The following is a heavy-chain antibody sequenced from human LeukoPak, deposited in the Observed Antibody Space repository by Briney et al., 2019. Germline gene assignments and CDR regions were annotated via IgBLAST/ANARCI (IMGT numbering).Heavy chain of an antibody. Sequence: ASVKVSCKASGYTFTSYYMHWVRQAPGQGLEWMGIINPSGGSTSYAQKFQGRVTMTRDTSTSTVYMELSSLRSEDTAVYYCARDGSSTSRSPLGYFDYWGQGTLVTVSS. CDR3: ARDGSSTSRSPLGYFDY. V-gene: IGHV1-46*03. J-gene: IGHJ4*02. CDR1: GYTFTSYY. CDR2: INPSGGST. D-gene: IGHD2-2*01.